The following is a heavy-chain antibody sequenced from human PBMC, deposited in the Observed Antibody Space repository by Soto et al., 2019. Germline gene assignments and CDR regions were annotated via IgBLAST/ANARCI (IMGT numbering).Heavy chain of an antibody. V-gene: IGHV1-46*03. CDR2: LNPSDGST. Sequence: QVQLVQSGAEVKMPGASVTVSCKASGYIFAHYYIHWVRQAPGQGLEWMGTLNPSDGSTIYTQKLRDRVTMTRDKSTTTVYMEMSSLKSEDTAVYYCSRGSWGQWLERGFYYYGMDVWGQGTTVNVSS. J-gene: IGHJ6*02. D-gene: IGHD6-19*01. CDR3: SRGSWGQWLERGFYYYGMDV. CDR1: GYIFAHYY.